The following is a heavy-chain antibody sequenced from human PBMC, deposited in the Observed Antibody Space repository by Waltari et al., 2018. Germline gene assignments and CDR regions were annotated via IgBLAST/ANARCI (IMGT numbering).Heavy chain of an antibody. J-gene: IGHJ4*02. D-gene: IGHD5-12*01. CDR3: ARGFRRDGYNPLDY. CDR2: IYYSGST. Sequence: QVQLQESGPGLVKPSETLSLTCTVSGGSISSHYWSWIRQPPGKGLEWIGYIYYSGSTNYNPSLTSRVTISVDTSKNQFSLKLSSVTAADTAVYYCARGFRRDGYNPLDYWGQGTLVTVSS. V-gene: IGHV4-59*11. CDR1: GGSISSHY.